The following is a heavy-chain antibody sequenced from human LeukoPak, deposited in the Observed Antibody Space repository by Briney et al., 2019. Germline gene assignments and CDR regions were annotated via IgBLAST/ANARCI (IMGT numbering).Heavy chain of an antibody. J-gene: IGHJ3*02. CDR3: ARPGVGSGRYGAFDI. Sequence: SETLSLTCTVSGGSISSYYWSWIRQPPGKGLEWIGYIFYSGSTNYNPSLESRVTMSVDTSKNQFSLKLRSVTAADTAVYYCARPGVGSGRYGAFDIWSQGTLVIVSS. D-gene: IGHD5-18*01. CDR2: IFYSGST. V-gene: IGHV4-59*08. CDR1: GGSISSYY.